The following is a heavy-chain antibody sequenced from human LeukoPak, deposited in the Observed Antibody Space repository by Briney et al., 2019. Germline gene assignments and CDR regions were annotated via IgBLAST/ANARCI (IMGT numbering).Heavy chain of an antibody. CDR2: IYYTGPT. J-gene: IGHJ4*02. Sequence: SEALSLTCTVGGGSLSGHYWGWIRQPPGKGLELVGHIYYTGPTFYNPSLNSRVTITLDTSRNQFSLRLTSVIAADTAVYYCARFSWGCSAASCYLTNWGQGALVTVSS. D-gene: IGHD2-2*01. V-gene: IGHV4-59*11. CDR1: GGSLSGHY. CDR3: ARFSWGCSAASCYLTN.